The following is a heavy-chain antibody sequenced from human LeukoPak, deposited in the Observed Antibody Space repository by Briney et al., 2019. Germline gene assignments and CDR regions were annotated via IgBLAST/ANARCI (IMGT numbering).Heavy chain of an antibody. D-gene: IGHD3-10*01. CDR2: ISSSGSTI. CDR1: GFTFSSYE. CDR3: ASLPLWFGEYY. V-gene: IGHV3-48*03. J-gene: IGHJ4*02. Sequence: PGGSLRLSCAASGFTFSSYEMNWVRQAPGKGLEWVSYISSSGSTIYYADSVKGRFTIPRDNAKNSLYLQMNSLRAEDTAVYYCASLPLWFGEYYWGQGTLVTVSS.